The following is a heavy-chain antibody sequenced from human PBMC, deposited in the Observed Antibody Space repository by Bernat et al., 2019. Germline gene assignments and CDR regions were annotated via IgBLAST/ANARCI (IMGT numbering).Heavy chain of an antibody. CDR3: ARDRSTGDRFFRS. J-gene: IGHJ4*02. V-gene: IGHV4-4*02. Sequence: QVQLQESGPGLVKPSGTLSLTCAVSGGSISSSNWRSWVRQPPGKGLEWIGEIYHRGSTNYNPSLKSRVTISVDKSKNQFSLKLSSVSAADTAVYYCARDRSTGDRFFRSWGQGTLVTVSS. CDR1: GGSISSSNW. CDR2: IYHRGST. D-gene: IGHD7-27*01.